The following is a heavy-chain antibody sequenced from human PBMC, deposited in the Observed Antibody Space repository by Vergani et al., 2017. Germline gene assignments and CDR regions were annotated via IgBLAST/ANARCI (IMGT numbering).Heavy chain of an antibody. D-gene: IGHD4-17*01. V-gene: IGHV4-59*01. CDR1: GGSISSYY. CDR3: ASDRGTTGGFDY. CDR2: IYYSGST. Sequence: QVQLQESGPGLVKPSETLSLTCTVSGGSISSYYWSWIRQPPGKGLEWIGYIYYSGSTNYNPSLKSRVTISVDTSKNQCSLKLSAVTAADTAVYYCASDRGTTGGFDYWGQGTLVTVSS. J-gene: IGHJ4*02.